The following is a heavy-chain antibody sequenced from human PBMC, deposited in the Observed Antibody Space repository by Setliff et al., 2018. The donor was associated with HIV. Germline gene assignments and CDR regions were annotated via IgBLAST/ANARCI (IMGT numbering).Heavy chain of an antibody. CDR1: GYTFTSYA. V-gene: IGHV1-3*04. J-gene: IGHJ3*02. CDR2: INTGNGNT. Sequence: ASVKVSCKASGYTFTSYAMHWVRQAPGQRPEWMGWINTGNGNTKYSQKFQDRVTITRDTSADTVYMELNSLRSEDTAVYYCARDYCSGGSCVDAFDIWGQGTMVTVSS. D-gene: IGHD2-15*01. CDR3: ARDYCSGGSCVDAFDI.